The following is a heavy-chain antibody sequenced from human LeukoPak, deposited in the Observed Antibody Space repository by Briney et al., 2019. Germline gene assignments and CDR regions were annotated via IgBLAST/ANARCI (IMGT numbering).Heavy chain of an antibody. V-gene: IGHV1-18*01. J-gene: IGHJ5*02. CDR3: ARGGGYCSSTSCYTGPIRGWLDP. D-gene: IGHD2-2*02. CDR2: ISGYNGNT. Sequence: GASVKVSCKASGYTFTNYGITWVRQAPGQGLEWMGWISGYNGNTNYAQKLQGRVTMTTDTSTSTASMELRSLRSDDTAVYYCARGGGYCSSTSCYTGPIRGWLDPWGQGTLVTVSS. CDR1: GYTFTNYG.